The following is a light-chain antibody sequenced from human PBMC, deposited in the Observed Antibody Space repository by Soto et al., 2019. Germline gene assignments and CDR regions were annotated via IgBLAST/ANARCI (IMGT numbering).Light chain of an antibody. CDR3: AAWDASLNAPI. Sequence: QSVLTQPPSASGTPGQRVTISCSGSSSNIGKNFVSWYQHLPGAAPKLLIYRNDQRPSGVPDRFSGSKSGTSASLAISGLRSDDESDYYCAAWDASLNAPIFGGGTKVTVL. V-gene: IGLV1-47*01. J-gene: IGLJ2*01. CDR1: SSNIGKNF. CDR2: RND.